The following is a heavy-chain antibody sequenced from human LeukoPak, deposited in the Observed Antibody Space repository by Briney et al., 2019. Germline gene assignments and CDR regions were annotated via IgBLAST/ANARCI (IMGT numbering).Heavy chain of an antibody. CDR1: GGYISSVGYY. V-gene: IGHV4-30-4*01. J-gene: IGHJ4*02. CDR3: ARHSGYERD. D-gene: IGHD5-12*01. Sequence: SETLSLTCSVSGGYISSVGYYCSWIRQTPGTGLEWIGYIHHSGTTHYSPSLEGRITISVDTSKNQFSLNLRSVTAADTAVYYCARHSGYERDWGQGTLVTVSS. CDR2: IHHSGTT.